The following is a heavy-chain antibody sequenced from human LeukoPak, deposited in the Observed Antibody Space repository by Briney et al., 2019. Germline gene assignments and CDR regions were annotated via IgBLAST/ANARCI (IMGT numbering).Heavy chain of an antibody. D-gene: IGHD1-20*01. CDR3: VRDRGGGNWLDY. V-gene: IGHV3-21*01. CDR2: VSSSSSYI. J-gene: IGHJ4*02. Sequence: GGTLRLSCATSGFSFSTYNMNWVRQAPGKGLEWVSSVSSSSSYIYYSDSVKGRFTISRDNAKNSLFLQMNSLRAEDTAVYFCVRDRGGGNWLDYWGQGTLVTVSS. CDR1: GFSFSTYN.